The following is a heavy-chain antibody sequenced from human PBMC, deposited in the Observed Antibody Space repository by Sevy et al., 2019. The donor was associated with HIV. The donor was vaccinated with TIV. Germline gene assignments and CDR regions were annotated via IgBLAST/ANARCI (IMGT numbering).Heavy chain of an antibody. CDR2: IKQDGSEK. CDR3: ARDSFHYYDSSGYYLSYYYYYMDV. Sequence: GGSLRLSCAASGFTFSSYWMSWVRQAPGKGLEWVANIKQDGSEKYYVHSVKGRFTISRDNAKNSLYLQMNSLRAEDTAVYYCARDSFHYYDSSGYYLSYYYYYMDVWGKGTTVTVSS. V-gene: IGHV3-7*03. D-gene: IGHD3-22*01. J-gene: IGHJ6*03. CDR1: GFTFSSYW.